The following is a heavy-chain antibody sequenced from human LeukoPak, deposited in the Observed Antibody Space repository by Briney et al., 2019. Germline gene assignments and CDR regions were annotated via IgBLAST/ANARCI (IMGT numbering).Heavy chain of an antibody. J-gene: IGHJ4*02. CDR1: GFDFSSNW. V-gene: IGHV3-74*01. CDR2: IKGDGIST. Sequence: GGSLRLSCAASGFDFSSNWIHWVRHAPGQGLVWVSRIKGDGISTNYADSVKGRFTISRDIAKNTLYLQMNSLRAEDTGVYYCAKDHYWSIDYWGRGTLVTVSS. D-gene: IGHD3-3*01. CDR3: AKDHYWSIDY.